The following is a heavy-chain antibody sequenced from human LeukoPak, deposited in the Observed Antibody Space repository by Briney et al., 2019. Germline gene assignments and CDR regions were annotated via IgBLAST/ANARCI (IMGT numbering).Heavy chain of an antibody. J-gene: IGHJ5*02. CDR1: GFTFSSYW. CDR3: ARDSRSSGIVVVVAATLNWFDP. Sequence: HTGGSLRLSCAASGFTFSSYWMNWVRQAPGKGLVWVSRIASDGSSTTYADSVKGRFSISRDNAKNTLYLQMNSLRVEDTAVYYCARDSRSSGIVVVVAATLNWFDPWGQGTLVTVSS. CDR2: IASDGSST. V-gene: IGHV3-74*01. D-gene: IGHD2-15*01.